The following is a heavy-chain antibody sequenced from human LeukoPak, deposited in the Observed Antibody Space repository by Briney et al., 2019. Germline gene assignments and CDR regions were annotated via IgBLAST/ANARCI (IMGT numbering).Heavy chain of an antibody. CDR2: IRFDGGDR. CDR1: GFTFSRYG. V-gene: IGHV3-30*02. Sequence: AGGSLRLSCAASGFTFSRYGMPWVRQAPGKGLEWVAFIRFDGGDREHTDSVKGRFTISRDDSKNTLYLQMNSLRPEDTAIYYCAKVRLDGNQLLLYVDSWGQGTRVTVSS. J-gene: IGHJ4*02. D-gene: IGHD2-2*01. CDR3: AKVRLDGNQLLLYVDS.